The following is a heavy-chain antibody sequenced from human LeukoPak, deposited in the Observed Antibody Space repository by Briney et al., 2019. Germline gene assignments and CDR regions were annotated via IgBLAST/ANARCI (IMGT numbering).Heavy chain of an antibody. J-gene: IGHJ3*02. V-gene: IGHV6-1*01. D-gene: IGHD5-18*01. CDR2: TYHRSKWYN. Sequence: SQTLSLTCAISGDSVSSNSAAWNWIRQSPSRGLEWLGRTYHRSKWYNHYAVSVKGRITINPDTSKNQFSLQLNSVTPEDTAVYYCARSSIDVDTAMVLNAFDIWGQGTMVTVSS. CDR3: ARSSIDVDTAMVLNAFDI. CDR1: GDSVSSNSAA.